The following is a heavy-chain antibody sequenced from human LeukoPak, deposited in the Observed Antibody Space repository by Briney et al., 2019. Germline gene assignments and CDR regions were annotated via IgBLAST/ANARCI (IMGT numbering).Heavy chain of an antibody. D-gene: IGHD3-10*01. CDR3: ARVTYYYGSGSYKFHWFDP. CDR1: GYTFTGYY. Sequence: SVKVSCKASGYTFTGYYMHWVRQAPGQGLEWMGRIIPILGIANYAQKFQGRVTITADKSTSTAYMELSSLRSEDTAVYYCARVTYYYGSGSYKFHWFDPWGQGTLVTASS. J-gene: IGHJ5*02. V-gene: IGHV1-69*04. CDR2: IIPILGIA.